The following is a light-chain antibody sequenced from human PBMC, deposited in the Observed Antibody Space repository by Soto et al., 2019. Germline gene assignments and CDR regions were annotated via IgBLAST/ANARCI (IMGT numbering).Light chain of an antibody. V-gene: IGLV2-14*03. CDR2: GLS. CDR1: HNANGTYYY. CDR3: SSFTSNRIYV. J-gene: IGLJ1*01. Sequence: QPVLSQPTSVSGSPGQSNNISCNGNHNANGTYYYVPRYQQHSCRDPLFLIHGLSTRPSGTSRRFPASNYGLKASLTISGLQPEDEADYYGSSFTSNRIYVFGPGTKVTVL.